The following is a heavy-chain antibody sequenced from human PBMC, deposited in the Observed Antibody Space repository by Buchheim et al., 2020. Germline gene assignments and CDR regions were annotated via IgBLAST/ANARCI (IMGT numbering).Heavy chain of an antibody. CDR3: ATRDY. V-gene: IGHV4-34*01. J-gene: IGHJ4*02. Sequence: QVPLQQWGAGLLKPSETLSLTCAVYGGSFSVYHWSWIRQPPGKGLEWIGEINHSGRTNYNPSLKSRVTISVDTSKNQFSLRLTSVTAADTSVYYCATRDYWGQGTL. CDR1: GGSFSVYH. CDR2: INHSGRT.